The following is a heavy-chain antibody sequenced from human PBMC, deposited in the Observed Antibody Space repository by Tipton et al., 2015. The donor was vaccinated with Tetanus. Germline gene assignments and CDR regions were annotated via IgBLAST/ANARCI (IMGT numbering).Heavy chain of an antibody. Sequence: QLVQSGAEVGKPGESLKISCQGSGYNFSYYSIGWVRHMPGKGLEWMGIVDPRDSGATYGPSFQGQVTISTDKSISTAYVQWGSLRAADAAIYYCARRRSAVLGGSYHWYFDLWGRGTLVTVSS. CDR1: GYNFSYYS. CDR2: VDPRDSGA. J-gene: IGHJ2*01. D-gene: IGHD2-15*01. V-gene: IGHV5-51*01. CDR3: ARRRSAVLGGSYHWYFDL.